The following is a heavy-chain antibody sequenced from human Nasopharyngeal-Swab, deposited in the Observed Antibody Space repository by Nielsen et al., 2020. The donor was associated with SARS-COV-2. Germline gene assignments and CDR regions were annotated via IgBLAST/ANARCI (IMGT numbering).Heavy chain of an antibody. CDR1: GYIFTSYW. D-gene: IGHD1-26*01. CDR3: VRRAFSASYFYFDY. J-gene: IGHJ4*02. V-gene: IGHV5-51*01. CDR2: IYPADSDS. Sequence: GESLKIFCKGSGYIFTSYWIGWVRQMPGKGLEWMGIIYPADSDSRYSLSFQGQVSISVDKSISTAYLQWNTLKASDTAIYYCVRRAFSASYFYFDYWGPGTLVTVSS.